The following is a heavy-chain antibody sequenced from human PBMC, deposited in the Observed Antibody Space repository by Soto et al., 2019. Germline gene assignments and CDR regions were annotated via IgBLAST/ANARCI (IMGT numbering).Heavy chain of an antibody. V-gene: IGHV5-51*01. CDR2: IYPGDSET. Sequence: GESLKISCKGSGYRFTMYWIGWVRQMTGDGLERMGIIYPGDSETKYSPSFQGQVTISVDKTINTADLQWSSLKASDTAIYYCATHSHPYNYGMDIWGQGTTVTVSS. CDR1: GYRFTMYW. D-gene: IGHD3-16*01. J-gene: IGHJ6*02. CDR3: ATHSHPYNYGMDI.